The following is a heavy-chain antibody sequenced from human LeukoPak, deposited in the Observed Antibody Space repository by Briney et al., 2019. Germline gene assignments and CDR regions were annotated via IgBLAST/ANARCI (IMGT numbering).Heavy chain of an antibody. CDR2: INPSGGST. J-gene: IGHJ3*02. Sequence: ASVKVSCKASGYTFTNYYIYWVRQAPGQGLEWMGIINPSGGSTDYAQEFQGRVTMTRDTSTTTVYMELSSLRSEDTAVYYCARATWYGGNPSGAFDIWGQGTMVTVSS. CDR1: GYTFTNYY. V-gene: IGHV1-46*01. D-gene: IGHD4/OR15-4a*01. CDR3: ARATWYGGNPSGAFDI.